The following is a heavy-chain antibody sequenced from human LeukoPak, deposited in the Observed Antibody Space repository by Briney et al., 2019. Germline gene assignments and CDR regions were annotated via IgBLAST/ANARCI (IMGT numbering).Heavy chain of an antibody. V-gene: IGHV1-2*02. Sequence: ASVKVSCKTSGNNLGGFSIHWVRQAPGQGLEWMGWINPKSGGTSYGQPFQGRVTMTRDTSISTVYLELTSLTSVDTAMYYCARVQKASYNWFDPWGQGTMVTVS. D-gene: IGHD6-6*01. CDR3: ARVQKASYNWFDP. CDR2: INPKSGGT. CDR1: GNNLGGFS. J-gene: IGHJ5*02.